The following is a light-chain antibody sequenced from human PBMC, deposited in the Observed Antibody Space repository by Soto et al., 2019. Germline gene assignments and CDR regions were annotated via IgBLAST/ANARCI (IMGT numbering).Light chain of an antibody. CDR1: QSVAIS. V-gene: IGKV1-39*01. J-gene: IGKJ1*01. CDR2: AAS. Sequence: DIQMTQSPSSLSASVGDRVTITCRASQSVAISFHWYQQKPGKAPKLLIYAASSLQSGVPSRFSGSGSGTDFTLTINSLQPEDFATYYCQQSYNSPPSFGQGTKMEFK. CDR3: QQSYNSPPS.